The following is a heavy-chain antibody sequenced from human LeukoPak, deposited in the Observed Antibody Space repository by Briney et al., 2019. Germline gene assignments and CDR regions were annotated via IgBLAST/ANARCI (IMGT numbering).Heavy chain of an antibody. V-gene: IGHV1-46*01. J-gene: IGHJ4*02. CDR2: INPSGGST. CDR3: ARGGAGDSSGYYCDY. D-gene: IGHD3-22*01. CDR1: GSTFTSYY. Sequence: ASVKVSCKASGSTFTSYYMHWVRQAPGQGLEWMGMINPSGGSTSYAQKFQGRVTMTRDTSTSTVYMELSSLRSEDTAVYYCARGGAGDSSGYYCDYWGQGTLVTVSS.